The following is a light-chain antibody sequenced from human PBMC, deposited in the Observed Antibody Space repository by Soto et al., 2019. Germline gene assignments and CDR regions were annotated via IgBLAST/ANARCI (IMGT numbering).Light chain of an antibody. Sequence: EIVMTQSPATLSVSPGESATLSCRASQSVSIHLGWFQQKPGQVPRLLIYGTSRRVSGIPARFSGSGSGTDFTLTTSRLEPEDSAVYYCQQFDDSVTFGQGTRLEIK. J-gene: IGKJ5*01. V-gene: IGKV3-15*01. CDR2: GTS. CDR3: QQFDDSVT. CDR1: QSVSIH.